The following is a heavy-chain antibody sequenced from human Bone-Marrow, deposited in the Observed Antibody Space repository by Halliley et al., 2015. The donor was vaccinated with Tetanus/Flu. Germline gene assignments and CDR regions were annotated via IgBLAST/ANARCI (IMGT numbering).Heavy chain of an antibody. V-gene: IGHV3-23*01. CDR3: ATGRRLRYFEWWGLGFDY. CDR2: ISDSGGST. D-gene: IGHD3-9*01. J-gene: IGHJ4*02. Sequence: ISDSGGSTHYADSVKGRFTISRDNSRNTLYLQMNSLSAEDTAVYYCATGRRLRYFEWWGLGFDYWGQGTLATVSS.